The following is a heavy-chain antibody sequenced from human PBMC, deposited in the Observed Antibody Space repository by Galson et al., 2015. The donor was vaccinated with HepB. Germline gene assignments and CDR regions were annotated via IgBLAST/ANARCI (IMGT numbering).Heavy chain of an antibody. V-gene: IGHV4-39*01. CDR2: FFYSAST. Sequence: TLSLTCTVSGGSISSSSYSWGWIRQPPGEGLEWIGTFFYSASTYYNPSLKSRVTISVDTSKNQFSLKLSSVTAADTAMYYCARLRGYSYAFGIWGQGTMVTVSS. CDR3: ARLRGYSYAFGI. CDR1: GGSISSSSYS. D-gene: IGHD5-18*01. J-gene: IGHJ3*02.